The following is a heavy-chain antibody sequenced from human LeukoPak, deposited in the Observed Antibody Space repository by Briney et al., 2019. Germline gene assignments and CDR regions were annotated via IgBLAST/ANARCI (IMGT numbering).Heavy chain of an antibody. D-gene: IGHD5-12*01. CDR3: AKDPRGYSLASMGEYFQH. CDR1: GFTFSSYD. Sequence: GGSLRLSCAASGFTFSSYDMHWVRQAPGKGLDWVAVISYDGSNKYYADSVKGRFTISRDNSKNTLYLQMNSLRAEDTAVYYCAKDPRGYSLASMGEYFQHWGQGTLVIVS. J-gene: IGHJ1*01. CDR2: ISYDGSNK. V-gene: IGHV3-30*18.